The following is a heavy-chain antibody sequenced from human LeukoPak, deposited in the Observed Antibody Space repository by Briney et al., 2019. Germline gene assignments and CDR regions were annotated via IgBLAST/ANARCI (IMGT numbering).Heavy chain of an antibody. CDR1: GGSISSYY. CDR3: ARSGVPDY. D-gene: IGHD7-27*01. J-gene: IGHJ4*02. CDR2: IYYSGST. V-gene: IGHV4-59*01. Sequence: SETLSLTCTVSGGSISSYYWSWIRQPPGKGLEWIGYIYYSGSTNYNPSLKSRVTISVDTSKNQFSLKLSSVTAADTAVYYCARSGVPDYSGQGTLVTVSS.